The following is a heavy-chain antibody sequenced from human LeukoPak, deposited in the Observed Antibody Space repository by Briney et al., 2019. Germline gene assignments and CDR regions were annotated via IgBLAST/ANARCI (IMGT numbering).Heavy chain of an antibody. J-gene: IGHJ4*02. CDR2: ISYDGSDK. V-gene: IGHV3-30*04. CDR1: GFTFSSYA. CDR3: ARAVYRSGGYYFDY. Sequence: PGGSLRLSCAASGFTFSSYAMRWVRQAPGKGLEWVAVISYDGSDKNYADSVKGRFTISRDNSKNTLYLQVNSLRADDTAVYYCARAVYRSGGYYFDYWGQGTLVIVSS. D-gene: IGHD6-19*01.